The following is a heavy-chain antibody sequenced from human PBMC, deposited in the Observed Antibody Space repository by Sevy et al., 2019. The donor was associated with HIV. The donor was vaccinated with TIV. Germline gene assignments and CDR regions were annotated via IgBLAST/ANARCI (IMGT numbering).Heavy chain of an antibody. D-gene: IGHD2-15*01. CDR1: GFTFSPYW. V-gene: IGHV3-7*01. CDR3: ARGVGFDC. J-gene: IGHJ5*01. Sequence: GGSLRLSCAASGFTFSPYWMTWVRQAPGKGLEWVANIRLDGSDKYYVDSVKGRFTISRDNAKNSLYLQMNSLRADDTAMYYCARGVGFDCWGQGALVTVSS. CDR2: IRLDGSDK.